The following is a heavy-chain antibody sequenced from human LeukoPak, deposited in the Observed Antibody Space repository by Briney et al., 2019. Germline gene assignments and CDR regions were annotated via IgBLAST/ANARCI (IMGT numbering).Heavy chain of an antibody. CDR3: AKEVSSSWSH. CDR2: ISYDGSNK. V-gene: IGHV3-30*04. J-gene: IGHJ4*02. D-gene: IGHD6-13*01. CDR1: GFTFSSYA. Sequence: PGRSLRLSCAASGFTFSSYAMHWVRQAPGKGLEWVAVISYDGSNKYYADSVRGRFSISRDNSKNTLYLQMNSLRAEDTAVYYCAKEVSSSWSHWGQGTLVTVSS.